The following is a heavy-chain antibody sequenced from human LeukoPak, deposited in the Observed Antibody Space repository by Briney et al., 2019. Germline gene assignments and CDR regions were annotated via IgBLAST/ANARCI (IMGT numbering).Heavy chain of an antibody. V-gene: IGHV3-30*03. D-gene: IGHD3-22*01. CDR3: ARGQYSSGYYFRAFDI. J-gene: IGHJ3*02. Sequence: GRSLRLSCAASGFTFSSYGMHWVRQAPGKGLEWVAVISYDGSNKYYADSVKGRFTISRDNSKNTLYLQMNSLRAEDTAVYYCARGQYSSGYYFRAFDIWGQGTMVAVSS. CDR2: ISYDGSNK. CDR1: GFTFSSYG.